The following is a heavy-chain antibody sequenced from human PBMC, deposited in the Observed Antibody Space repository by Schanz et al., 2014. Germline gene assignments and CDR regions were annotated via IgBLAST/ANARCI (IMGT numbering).Heavy chain of an antibody. V-gene: IGHV3-7*03. CDR1: GFTSSNAW. CDR3: ASQHPPYSSSPYYWYYGMDV. J-gene: IGHJ6*02. CDR2: IKLDGSEK. Sequence: EVQLVESGGGLVQPGGSLRLSCAASGFTSSNAWMSWVRQAPGKGLEWVANIKLDGSEKYFVDSVKARFTISRDNARNSLYLQLNALRAEATAVYYCASQHPPYSSSPYYWYYGMDVWGQGTTVTVSS. D-gene: IGHD6-6*01.